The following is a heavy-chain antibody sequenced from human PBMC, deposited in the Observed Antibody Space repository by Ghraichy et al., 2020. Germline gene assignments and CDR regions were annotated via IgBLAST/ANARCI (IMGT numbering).Heavy chain of an antibody. Sequence: GESLNISCKGSGYSFTTYWIAWVRQKPGKGLEWMGIIYPGDSDARYSPSFRGQVTISADKSISTAYLQWSSLKASDTAMYYCARPNFGNYYYYAMDVWGQGTTVTVSS. CDR1: GYSFTTYW. D-gene: IGHD1-7*01. V-gene: IGHV5-51*01. J-gene: IGHJ6*02. CDR3: ARPNFGNYYYYAMDV. CDR2: IYPGDSDA.